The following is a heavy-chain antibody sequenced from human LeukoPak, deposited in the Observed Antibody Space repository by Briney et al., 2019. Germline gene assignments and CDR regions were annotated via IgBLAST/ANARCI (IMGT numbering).Heavy chain of an antibody. CDR3: AKFRDYDILTGYSSYFDY. V-gene: IGHV3-23*01. D-gene: IGHD3-9*01. CDR1: GFTFSSYA. Sequence: GGSLRLSCAASGFTFSSYAMSWVRQAPGKGLEWVSAISGSGGSTYYADSVKGRSTISRDNSKNTLYLQMNSLRAEDTAVYYCAKFRDYDILTGYSSYFDYWGQGTLVTVSS. CDR2: ISGSGGST. J-gene: IGHJ4*02.